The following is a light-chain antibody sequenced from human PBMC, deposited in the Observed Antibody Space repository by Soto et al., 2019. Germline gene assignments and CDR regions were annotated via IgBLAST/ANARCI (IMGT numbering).Light chain of an antibody. Sequence: EIVLTQSPGTLSLSPAERATLSCRASHSVSSSYLAWYQQKPGQAPRLLIYGTSSRATGIPDRFSGSGSGTDFPPTITRLEPEDFAVYYCQHYGSSPPSWPFGQGTKVEIK. J-gene: IGKJ1*01. CDR3: QHYGSSPPSWP. V-gene: IGKV3-20*01. CDR1: HSVSSSY. CDR2: GTS.